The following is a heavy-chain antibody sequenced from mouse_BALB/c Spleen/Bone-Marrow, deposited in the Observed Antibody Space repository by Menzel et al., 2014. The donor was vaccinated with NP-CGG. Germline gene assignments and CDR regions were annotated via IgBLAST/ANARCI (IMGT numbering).Heavy chain of an antibody. D-gene: IGHD4-1*01. Sequence: VQLQQSGPELVEPGASVKMSCKASGYTFTSYLIHRVKPKPGQGLEWIGYITPYNDDTKYNEKFKGKATLTSDKSSSTAYMELSSLTSEDSAVYYCARWGGTPYFDYWGQGTTLTVSS. J-gene: IGHJ2*01. CDR2: ITPYNDDT. CDR1: GYTFTSYL. V-gene: IGHV1-14*01. CDR3: ARWGGTPYFDY.